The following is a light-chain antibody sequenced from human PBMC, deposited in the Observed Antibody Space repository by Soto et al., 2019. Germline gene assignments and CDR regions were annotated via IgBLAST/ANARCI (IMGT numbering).Light chain of an antibody. CDR2: GAS. J-gene: IGKJ1*01. CDR3: QQYNTYPWT. CDR1: QSLSGNY. Sequence: EILLTQSPGTLSWSPGERATLSCRASQSLSGNYLAWYQQKPGQAPRLLIYGASNRATGIPSRFSGSGYGTEFNLTISSLQTDDFVTYYCQQYNTYPWTFGQGTKVDIK. V-gene: IGKV3-20*01.